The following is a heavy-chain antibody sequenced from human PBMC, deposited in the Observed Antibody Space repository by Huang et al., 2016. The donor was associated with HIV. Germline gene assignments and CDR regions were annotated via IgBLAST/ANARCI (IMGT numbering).Heavy chain of an antibody. J-gene: IGHJ1*01. Sequence: QVQLQQWGAGLLKPSDTLSLTCAVYGGSFKNFYWSWIRQTPGKGLEWIGEVDYLVRSKITQALKSRLTVAVATSKNQFSLTLTSVTVADMGVYFCARPVDCSATMCTGHAALWGGGTLVTVTS. V-gene: IGHV4-34*02. CDR1: GGSFKNFY. D-gene: IGHD2-8*02. CDR3: ARPVDCSATMCTGHAAL. CDR2: VDYLVRS.